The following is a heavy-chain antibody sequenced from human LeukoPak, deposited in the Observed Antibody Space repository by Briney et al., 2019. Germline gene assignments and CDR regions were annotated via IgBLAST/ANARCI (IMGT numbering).Heavy chain of an antibody. Sequence: PWETLSLTCTVSGGSISNSSYYWSWIRQPPGKGLEWIGEINHSGSTNYNPSLKSRVTISVDTSKNQFSLKLYSVTAADTAVYYCARGGDYGDYVFHYWGQGTLVTVSS. CDR3: ARGGDYGDYVFHY. D-gene: IGHD4-17*01. CDR2: INHSGST. J-gene: IGHJ4*02. CDR1: GGSISNSSYY. V-gene: IGHV4-39*07.